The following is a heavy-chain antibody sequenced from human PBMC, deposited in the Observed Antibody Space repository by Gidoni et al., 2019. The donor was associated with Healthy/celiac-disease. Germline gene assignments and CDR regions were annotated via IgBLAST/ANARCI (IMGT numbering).Heavy chain of an antibody. D-gene: IGHD3-10*01. J-gene: IGHJ4*02. Sequence: QLQLPESGPVLGKPSETLSLTCTVSRGSISSRSYSWGRIRQPPGKGLEWIGSIYYSGSTYYNPSLKSRVTISVDTSKNQFSLKLSSVTAADTAVYYCARGMVRGVIILPDYWGQGTLVTVSS. CDR1: RGSISSRSYS. CDR2: IYYSGST. CDR3: ARGMVRGVIILPDY. V-gene: IGHV4-39*07.